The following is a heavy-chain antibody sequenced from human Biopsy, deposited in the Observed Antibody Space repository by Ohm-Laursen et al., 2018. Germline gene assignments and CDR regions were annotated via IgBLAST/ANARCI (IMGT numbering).Heavy chain of an antibody. CDR3: ARRGSGGRSFDY. J-gene: IGHJ4*02. CDR2: ISDSGST. V-gene: IGHV4-59*08. CDR1: GGSISSFY. D-gene: IGHD2-15*01. Sequence: GTLSLTCAVSGGSISSFYWTWIRQPPGKGPEWIGDISDSGSTNYKPSLESRVTISADTSKNQFSLKLGSVTVADTAVFYCARRGSGGRSFDYWGQGSLVTVSS.